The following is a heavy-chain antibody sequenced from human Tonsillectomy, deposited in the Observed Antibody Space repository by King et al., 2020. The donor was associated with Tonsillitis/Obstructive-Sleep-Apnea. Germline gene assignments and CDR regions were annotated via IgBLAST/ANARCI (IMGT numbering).Heavy chain of an antibody. CDR2: IDPSDSYA. D-gene: IGHD2-2*01. V-gene: IGHV5-10-1*01. CDR1: GYSFTSYW. J-gene: IGHJ5*02. Sequence: EVQLVQSGAEVKKPGESLRISCEGSGYSFTSYWITWVRQMPGKGLEWMGRIDPSDSYANYRPSFQGHVTISADKSISTAYLQWSSLKASDTAMYYCARGDCRSASCYSENWFGLWGQGTLGTVSS. CDR3: ARGDCRSASCYSENWFGL.